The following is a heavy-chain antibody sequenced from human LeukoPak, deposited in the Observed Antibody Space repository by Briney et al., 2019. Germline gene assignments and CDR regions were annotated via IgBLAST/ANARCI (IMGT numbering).Heavy chain of an antibody. CDR1: GGSISGYY. J-gene: IGHJ3*02. V-gene: IGHV4-4*07. Sequence: SETLSLTCTVSGGSISGYYWSWIRQPAGKGLEWIGRVYTSGSTNYNPSLKSRVTMSIDTSKNQFSLNLSSVTAADTAVYYCARPVSALARVGFGIWGQGTMVTVSS. D-gene: IGHD2-21*02. CDR3: ARPVSALARVGFGI. CDR2: VYTSGST.